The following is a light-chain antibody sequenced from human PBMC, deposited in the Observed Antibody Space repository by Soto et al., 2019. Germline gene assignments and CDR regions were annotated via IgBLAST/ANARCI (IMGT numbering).Light chain of an antibody. CDR2: DVS. CDR3: SSYASRSTLGV. V-gene: IGLV2-14*03. CDR1: NSDIGGYNY. Sequence: HSALTQPASVSGSPGQSITISCTGTNSDIGGYNYVSRYQQHPGKAPKLMIYDVSNRPSGVSYRFSGSKSGNTASLTISGLQAEDEADYYCSSYASRSTLGVFGGGTKLTVL. J-gene: IGLJ2*01.